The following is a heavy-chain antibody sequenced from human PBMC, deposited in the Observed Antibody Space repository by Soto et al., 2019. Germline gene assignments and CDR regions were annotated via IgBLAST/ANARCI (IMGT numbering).Heavy chain of an antibody. Sequence: QVQLVQSGAEVKKPGSSVKVSCKASGGTFSSYTISWVRQVPGQGLEWMGRIIPLLGIANYAQKFQGRVTSTADKPTSTAYKELSSLRPEGTAVYYCAIQRYPRSSGWCPTLDYWGQGTLVTVSS. CDR2: IIPLLGIA. V-gene: IGHV1-69*02. CDR1: GGTFSSYT. D-gene: IGHD6-19*01. J-gene: IGHJ4*02. CDR3: AIQRYPRSSGWCPTLDY.